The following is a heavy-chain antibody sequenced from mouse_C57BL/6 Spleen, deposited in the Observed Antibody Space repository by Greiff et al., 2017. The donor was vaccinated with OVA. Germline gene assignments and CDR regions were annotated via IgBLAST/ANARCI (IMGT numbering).Heavy chain of an antibody. CDR3: ARGLWDVGFAY. CDR1: GFSLTSYG. J-gene: IGHJ3*01. Sequence: VKLMESGPGLVAPSQSLSITCTVSGFSLTSYGVDWVRQSPGKGLEWLGVIWGVGSTNYNSALNSRLSISTDNAKSQVFLKMNRLQTDDTAMYDCARGLWDVGFAYWGQGTLVTVSA. V-gene: IGHV2-6*01. CDR2: IWGVGST. D-gene: IGHD4-1*01.